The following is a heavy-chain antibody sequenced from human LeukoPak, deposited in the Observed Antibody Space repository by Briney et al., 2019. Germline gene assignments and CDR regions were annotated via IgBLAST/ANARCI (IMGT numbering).Heavy chain of an antibody. Sequence: PGRSLRLSCAASGFTFSSYAMSWVRQAPGKGLEWVSAISGSGGSTYYADSVKGRFTISRDNSKNTLYLQMNSLRAEDTAVYYCAKDQYGSGSYWYWGQGTLVTVSS. CDR1: GFTFSSYA. CDR2: ISGSGGST. V-gene: IGHV3-23*01. J-gene: IGHJ4*02. D-gene: IGHD3-10*01. CDR3: AKDQYGSGSYWY.